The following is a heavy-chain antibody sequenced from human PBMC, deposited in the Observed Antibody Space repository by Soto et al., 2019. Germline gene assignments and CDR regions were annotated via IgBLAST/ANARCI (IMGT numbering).Heavy chain of an antibody. V-gene: IGHV4-4*02. J-gene: IGHJ5*02. D-gene: IGHD1-1*01. Sequence: QVQLQESGPGLVKPSGTLSLTCAVSGGSISNSNWWSWVRQPPGKGLEWLGEIHHSGSTNYSPSLKSRVTISVDKSKNQFSLRLTSVTAADTAVYYCSSRAIYNNNLHWFDPWGQGTLVTVSS. CDR2: IHHSGST. CDR1: GGSISNSNW. CDR3: SSRAIYNNNLHWFDP.